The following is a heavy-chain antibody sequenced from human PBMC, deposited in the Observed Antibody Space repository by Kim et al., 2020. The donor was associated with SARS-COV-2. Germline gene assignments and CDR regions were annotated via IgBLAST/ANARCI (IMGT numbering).Heavy chain of an antibody. Sequence: GGSLRLSCAASGFRSSNYYVNWVRQRPGKGLEWVSRISNDGGGTHYADSVGGRFTMSRDRPENTVYLQMNSLSAEDTAVYFCARGIFRDGFDVWGQGTTVSVSS. J-gene: IGHJ6*02. CDR3: ARGIFRDGFDV. V-gene: IGHV3-74*01. D-gene: IGHD2-15*01. CDR1: GFRSSNYY. CDR2: ISNDGGGT.